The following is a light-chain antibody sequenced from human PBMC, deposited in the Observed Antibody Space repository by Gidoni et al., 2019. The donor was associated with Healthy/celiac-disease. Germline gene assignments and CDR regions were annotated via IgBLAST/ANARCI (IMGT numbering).Light chain of an antibody. CDR2: DDS. CDR3: QVWDSSSDHVV. CDR1: NIGSKS. J-gene: IGLJ2*01. Sequence: SYVLPPPPSVSVAPGQPARITSGGNNIGSKSVHWYQQKPGQAPVLVVYDDSDRPSGIPERFSGSNSGNTATLTISRVEAGDEADYYCQVWDSSSDHVVFGGGTKLTVL. V-gene: IGLV3-21*02.